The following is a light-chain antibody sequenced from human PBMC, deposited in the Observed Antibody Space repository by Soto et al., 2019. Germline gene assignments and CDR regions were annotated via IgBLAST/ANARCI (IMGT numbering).Light chain of an antibody. CDR3: QEYNSDWGT. CDR1: QSINHW. J-gene: IGKJ1*01. Sequence: DIQMPQSPSTLSASVGDRVTITCRASQSINHWLAWYQQKAGKAPKLLIYDASNLESGVPSRFSGSGSGTEFTLTISGLQPGDFATDYCQEYNSDWGTFGQGTKVEVK. V-gene: IGKV1-5*01. CDR2: DAS.